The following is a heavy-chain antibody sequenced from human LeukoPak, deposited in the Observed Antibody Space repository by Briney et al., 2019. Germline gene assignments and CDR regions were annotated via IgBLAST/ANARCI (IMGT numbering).Heavy chain of an antibody. Sequence: PGGSLRLSCAASGLTFSSYAMSWVRQAPGKGLEWVSAISGSGGSTYYADSVKGRFTISRDNSKNTLYLQMNSLRAEDTAVYYCAKQGEYYDFWSGYYDYWGQGTLVTVSS. CDR1: GLTFSSYA. CDR3: AKQGEYYDFWSGYYDY. D-gene: IGHD3-3*01. CDR2: ISGSGGST. V-gene: IGHV3-23*01. J-gene: IGHJ4*02.